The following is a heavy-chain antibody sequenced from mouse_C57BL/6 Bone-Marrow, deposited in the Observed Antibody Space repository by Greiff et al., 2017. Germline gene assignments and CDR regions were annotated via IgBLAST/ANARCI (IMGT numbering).Heavy chain of an antibody. CDR2: IHPNSGST. J-gene: IGHJ1*03. D-gene: IGHD1-1*01. CDR1: GYTFTSYW. Sequence: VQLQQPGAELVKPGASVKLSCKASGYTFTSYWMHWVKQRPGQGLEWIGMIHPNSGSTNYNEKFKSKATLTVDKSSSTAYMQLSSLTSEDSAVYYCARVGYYGSSYVRYFDVWGTGTTVTVS. CDR3: ARVGYYGSSYVRYFDV. V-gene: IGHV1-64*01.